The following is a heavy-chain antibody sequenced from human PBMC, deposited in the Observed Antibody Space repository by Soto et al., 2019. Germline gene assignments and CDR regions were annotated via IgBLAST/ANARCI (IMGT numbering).Heavy chain of an antibody. D-gene: IGHD6-19*01. CDR2: ISHDGSNK. CDR1: GFTFSSYG. Sequence: QVQLVESGGGVVQPGRSLRLSCAASGFTFSSYGMHWVRQAPGKGLEWVAVISHDGSNKYFADSVKGRFPISRDNSQNTLYLQMTGLRAEYTAVYYCAKHLLSVACYLHGMDVWGQGTTFTVSS. V-gene: IGHV3-30*18. J-gene: IGHJ6*02. CDR3: AKHLLSVACYLHGMDV.